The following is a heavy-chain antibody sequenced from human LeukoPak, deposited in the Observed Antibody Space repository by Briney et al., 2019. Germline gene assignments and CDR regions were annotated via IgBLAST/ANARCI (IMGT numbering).Heavy chain of an antibody. D-gene: IGHD3-10*01. V-gene: IGHV3-33*01. CDR1: GFTFSSYG. J-gene: IGHJ4*02. CDR2: IWYDGSNK. CDR3: ARRFRLYGSGSYYFDY. Sequence: GRSLRLSCAASGFTFSSYGMHWVRQAPGKGLEWVAVIWYDGSNKYYADSAKGRFTISRDNSKNTLYLQMNSLRAEDTAVYYCARRFRLYGSGSYYFDYWGQGTLVTVSS.